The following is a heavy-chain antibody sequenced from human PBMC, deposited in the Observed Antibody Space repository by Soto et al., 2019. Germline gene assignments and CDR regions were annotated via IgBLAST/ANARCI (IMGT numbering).Heavy chain of an antibody. V-gene: IGHV3-30*18. CDR2: ISYDGSNK. CDR3: AKDLPSYYDFWSGYYGGGFDY. CDR1: GFTFSSYG. J-gene: IGHJ4*02. Sequence: QVQLVESGGGVVQPGRSLRLSCAASGFTFSSYGMHWVRQAPGKGLEWVAVISYDGSNKYYADSVKGRFTISRDNSKNTLYLQMNSLRAEDTAVYYCAKDLPSYYDFWSGYYGGGFDYWGQGTLVTVSS. D-gene: IGHD3-3*01.